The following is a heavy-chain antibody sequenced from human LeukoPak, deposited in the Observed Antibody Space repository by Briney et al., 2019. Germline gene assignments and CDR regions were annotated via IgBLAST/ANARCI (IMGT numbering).Heavy chain of an antibody. CDR2: ISSSSSYS. CDR1: GFTFRDYY. J-gene: IGHJ4*02. Sequence: GGSLRLSCAASGFTFRDYYMSWIRQAPGKGLVWVSYISSSSSYSNYADSVKGRFTISRDNAKNSLYLQMNSLRAEDTAVYYCARESIAVAGTDYWGQGTLVTVSS. D-gene: IGHD6-19*01. CDR3: ARESIAVAGTDY. V-gene: IGHV3-11*06.